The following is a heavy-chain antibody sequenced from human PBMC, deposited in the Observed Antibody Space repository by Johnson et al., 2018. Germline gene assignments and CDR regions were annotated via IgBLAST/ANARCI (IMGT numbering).Heavy chain of an antibody. J-gene: IGHJ3*02. CDR3: ARDGIVGATPGAFDI. CDR1: GFTFSSYA. CDR2: ISYDGSNK. Sequence: VQLVQSGGGVVQPGRSLRLSCAASGFTFSSYAMHWVRQAPGKGLEWVAVISYDGSNKYYADSVKGRFTISSDNSKNTLYLQMNSLGAEETAVYYCARDGIVGATPGAFDIWGQGTMVTVSS. D-gene: IGHD1-26*01. V-gene: IGHV3-30-3*01.